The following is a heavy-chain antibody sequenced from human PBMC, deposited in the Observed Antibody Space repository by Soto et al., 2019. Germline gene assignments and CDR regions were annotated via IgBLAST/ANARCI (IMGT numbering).Heavy chain of an antibody. CDR2: ISYDGSNK. D-gene: IGHD1-26*01. Sequence: QVQLVESGGGVVQPGRSLRLSCAASGFTFSSYGMHWVRQAPGKGLEWVAVISYDGSNKYYADSVKGRFTISRDNSKNTLYLQMNSLRAEDTAVYYCVILGWEDYFDYWGQGTLVTVSS. J-gene: IGHJ4*02. CDR3: VILGWEDYFDY. V-gene: IGHV3-30*03. CDR1: GFTFSSYG.